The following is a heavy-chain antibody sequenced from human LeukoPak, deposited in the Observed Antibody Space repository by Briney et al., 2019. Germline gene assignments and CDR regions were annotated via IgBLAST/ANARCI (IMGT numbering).Heavy chain of an antibody. V-gene: IGHV4-34*01. D-gene: IGHD6-6*01. CDR1: GGSFSGYY. Sequence: SETLSLTCAVYGGSFSGYYWSWIRQPPGKGLEWIGEINHSGSTNYNPSLKSRVTISVDTSKNQFSLKLSSVTAADTAVYYCARGANSSSSRKRYYFDYWAREPWSPSPQ. CDR2: INHSGST. CDR3: ARGANSSSSRKRYYFDY. J-gene: IGHJ4*02.